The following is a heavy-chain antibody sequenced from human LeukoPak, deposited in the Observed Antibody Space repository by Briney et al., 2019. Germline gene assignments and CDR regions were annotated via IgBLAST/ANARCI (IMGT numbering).Heavy chain of an antibody. Sequence: GGSLRLSCAASGFRFNTFWMSWVRQAPGKGLEWVANIKQDGNERYYADSVKGRFTISRDNGKNSLDLQMNSLRADDTAFYYCARDTLGEGEDANYAVYYFDYWGQGTVVTVSS. D-gene: IGHD4/OR15-4a*01. J-gene: IGHJ4*02. CDR1: GFRFNTFW. V-gene: IGHV3-7*01. CDR3: ARDTLGEGEDANYAVYYFDY. CDR2: IKQDGNER.